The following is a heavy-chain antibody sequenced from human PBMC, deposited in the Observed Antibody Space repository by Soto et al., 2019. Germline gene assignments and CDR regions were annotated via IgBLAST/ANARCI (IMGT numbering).Heavy chain of an antibody. V-gene: IGHV5-51*01. J-gene: IGHJ5*02. Sequence: PGDSLKISCKGSGYSFTSYWIGWVRQMPGKGLEGMGIIYPADSDTRYSPSFQGQVTISADKSISTAYLQWSSMKASDTAMYYCARRSRTKPRFSTRTDNWFDPWGQGTLVTVSS. CDR3: ARRSRTKPRFSTRTDNWFDP. CDR2: IYPADSDT. CDR1: GYSFTSYW. D-gene: IGHD2-8*02.